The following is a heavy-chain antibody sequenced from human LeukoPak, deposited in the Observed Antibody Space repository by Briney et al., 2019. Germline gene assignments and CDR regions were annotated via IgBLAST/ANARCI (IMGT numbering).Heavy chain of an antibody. V-gene: IGHV1-18*01. J-gene: IGHJ5*02. CDR3: ARGGPDSSDQDWFDP. CDR1: GCTFTNFA. D-gene: IGHD6-19*01. Sequence: ASVNVSFKTSGCTFTNFAINWVRQAPGQGLEWMGWITAYNGDTNYAQKLQGRVSMTTDTSTSTAYMELRNLSSDDTAVYYCARGGPDSSDQDWFDPWGQGTLVAVSS. CDR2: ITAYNGDT.